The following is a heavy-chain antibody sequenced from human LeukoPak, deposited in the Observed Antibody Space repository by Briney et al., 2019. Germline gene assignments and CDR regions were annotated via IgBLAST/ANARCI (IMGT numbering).Heavy chain of an antibody. V-gene: IGHV1-8*01. CDR3: AKTVVVTGEHAFEI. D-gene: IGHD2-21*02. CDR1: GYTFTSYD. Sequence: ASVKVSCKASGYTFTSYDVNWVRQATGQGLEWMGWMNPISGDTGYALKFQGRVTMSRNTSISTAYMELGSLRSEDTAVYYCAKTVVVTGEHAFEIWGQGTRVTVSS. CDR2: MNPISGDT. J-gene: IGHJ3*02.